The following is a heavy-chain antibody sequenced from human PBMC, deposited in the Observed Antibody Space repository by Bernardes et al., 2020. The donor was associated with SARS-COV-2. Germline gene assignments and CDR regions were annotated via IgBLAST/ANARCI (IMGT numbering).Heavy chain of an antibody. J-gene: IGHJ5*02. CDR2: FDSEDGET. CDR1: GYTLTELS. V-gene: IGHV1-24*01. Sequence: ASVKVSCKVSGYTLTELSMHWVRQAPGKGLEWMGGFDSEDGETLYAQKFQGRVTMNEDTSTDTAYMELSSLRSEDTAVYYCATASAVSGTNWFDPWGQGTLVTVSS. D-gene: IGHD6-19*01. CDR3: ATASAVSGTNWFDP.